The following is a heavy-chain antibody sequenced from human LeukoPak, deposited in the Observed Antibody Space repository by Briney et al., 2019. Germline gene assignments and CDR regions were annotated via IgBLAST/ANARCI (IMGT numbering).Heavy chain of an antibody. Sequence: GGSLRLSCAASGFTFDDYGMSWVRQMPGKGLEWMGIIYPDDSDTRYSPSFQGQVTISADKSISTAYLQWSSLKASDTAMYYCARQGGSYYSPWGQGTLVTVSS. J-gene: IGHJ5*02. V-gene: IGHV5-51*01. CDR1: GFTFDDYG. D-gene: IGHD1-26*01. CDR2: IYPDDSDT. CDR3: ARQGGSYYSP.